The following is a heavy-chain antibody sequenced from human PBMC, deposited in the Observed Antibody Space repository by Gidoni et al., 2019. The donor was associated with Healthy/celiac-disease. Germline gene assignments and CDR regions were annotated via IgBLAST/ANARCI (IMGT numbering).Heavy chain of an antibody. CDR1: GFSLSTSGMC. V-gene: IGHV2-70*15. Sequence: QVTLRESGPALVKPTQTLTLTCTFPGFSLSTSGMCVSLIRQPPGKALEWLARIDWDDDKYYSTSLKTRLTISKDTSKNQVVLTMTNMDPVDTATYYCARGRQLSGYYYYGMDVWGQGTTVTVSS. CDR3: ARGRQLSGYYYYGMDV. CDR2: IDWDDDK. J-gene: IGHJ6*02. D-gene: IGHD1-1*01.